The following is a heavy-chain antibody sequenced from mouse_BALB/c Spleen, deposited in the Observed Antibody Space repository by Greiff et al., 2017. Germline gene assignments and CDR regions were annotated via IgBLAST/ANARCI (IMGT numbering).Heavy chain of an antibody. J-gene: IGHJ4*01. D-gene: IGHD3-2*01. V-gene: IGHV7-3*02. CDR3: AGDSREARDSSGYDPHYAMDY. Sequence: DVQLVESGAGLVQPGGSLRLSCATSGFTFTDYYMSWVRQPPGKALEWLGFIRHKANGYTTEYSASVKGRFTIYRDNSQSILYLQMNTFRAEDSATYYCAGDSREARDSSGYDPHYAMDYWGQGTSVTVSS. CDR2: IRHKANGYTT. CDR1: GFTFTDYY.